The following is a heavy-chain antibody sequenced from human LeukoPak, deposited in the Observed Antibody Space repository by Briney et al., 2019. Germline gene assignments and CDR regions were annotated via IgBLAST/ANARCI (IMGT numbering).Heavy chain of an antibody. CDR1: GASMSNYH. V-gene: IGHV4-59*01. CDR2: VYNSGST. J-gene: IGHJ5*02. CDR3: ARGTGGYRFDP. D-gene: IGHD1-1*01. Sequence: SETLSLTCAVSGASMSNYHWSWIRQPPGRGLEYIGYVYNSGSTFYNPSLRSRVTISADTSRKQFSLKLTSVTATDTAVYYCARGTGGYRFDPWGQGILVTVSS.